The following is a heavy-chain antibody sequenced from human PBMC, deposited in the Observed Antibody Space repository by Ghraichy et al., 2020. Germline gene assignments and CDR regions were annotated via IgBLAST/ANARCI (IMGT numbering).Heavy chain of an antibody. Sequence: SQTLSLTCAVSNGSIKSGSFSWSWIRQPPGKGLEWIGYIYHSGTTYYNPSLKSRVTVSLDDSKNQFSLRLNSVTAADTAVYYCARAPYDDDGFYDDGFDIWGQGTMFTVSS. V-gene: IGHV4-30-2*01. D-gene: IGHD3-22*01. CDR1: NGSIKSGSFS. CDR3: ARAPYDDDGFYDDGFDI. CDR2: IYHSGTT. J-gene: IGHJ3*02.